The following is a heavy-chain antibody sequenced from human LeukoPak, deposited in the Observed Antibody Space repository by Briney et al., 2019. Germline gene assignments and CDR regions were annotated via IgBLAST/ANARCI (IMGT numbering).Heavy chain of an antibody. CDR1: GYTFTSYG. CDR2: ISAYNGNT. D-gene: IGHD3-10*01. V-gene: IGHV1-18*01. J-gene: IGHJ2*01. CDR3: ARARGYGSGSDVWYFDL. Sequence: ASVKVSCKASGYTFTSYGISWVRQAPGQGLEWMGWISAYNGNTNYAQKLQGRVTMTTDTSTSTAYMELRSLRSDDTAVYYCARARGYGSGSDVWYFDLWGRGTLVTVSS.